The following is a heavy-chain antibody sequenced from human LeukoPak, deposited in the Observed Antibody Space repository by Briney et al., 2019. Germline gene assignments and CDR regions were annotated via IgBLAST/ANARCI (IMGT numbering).Heavy chain of an antibody. D-gene: IGHD3-16*01. CDR2: IYYSGNT. CDR1: GGSISSYY. V-gene: IGHV4-59*01. CDR3: ARWGPFPYYYYGMDV. J-gene: IGHJ6*02. Sequence: PSETLSLTCTVSGGSISSYYWNWIRQPPGKGLEWLGNIYYSGNTNYIPSLKSRVTMSVDTSKNHFSLKLTSVTAADTGLYYCARWGPFPYYYYGMDVWGQGTTVTVSS.